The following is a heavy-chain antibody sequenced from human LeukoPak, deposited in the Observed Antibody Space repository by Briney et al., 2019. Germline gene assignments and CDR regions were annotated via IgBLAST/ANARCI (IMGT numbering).Heavy chain of an antibody. V-gene: IGHV5-51*01. Sequence: GESLKISCQTSGFTFTNYWIGWVRQMPGKGLEWMGIIYPGDSGTKYSPSFRGQVTMSADKSTSTAYLQWGSLKASDTAMYFCARGDASMATGFNYWGQETLVTVSS. CDR3: ARGDASMATGFNY. J-gene: IGHJ4*02. CDR2: IYPGDSGT. D-gene: IGHD6-6*01. CDR1: GFTFTNYW.